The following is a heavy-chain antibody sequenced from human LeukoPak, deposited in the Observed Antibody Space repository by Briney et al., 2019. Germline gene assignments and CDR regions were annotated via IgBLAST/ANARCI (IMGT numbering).Heavy chain of an antibody. CDR1: GFTFSSYS. CDR2: VIGSGSST. D-gene: IGHD2-2*01. J-gene: IGHJ4*02. V-gene: IGHV3-23*01. Sequence: GGSLRLSCAASGFTFSSYSMNWVRQAPGKGLEWVSTVIGSGSSTYYADSVKGRFTISRDNSKNTLYLQMNSLRAGDTAVYYCAKLLPLVDCSSTSCYGFDYWGQGTLVTVSS. CDR3: AKLLPLVDCSSTSCYGFDY.